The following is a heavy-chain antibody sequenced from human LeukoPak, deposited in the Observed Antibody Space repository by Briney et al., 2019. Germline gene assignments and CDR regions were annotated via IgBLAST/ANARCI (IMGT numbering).Heavy chain of an antibody. CDR3: AKAPCSGGSCYSRGYDC. D-gene: IGHD2-15*01. J-gene: IGHJ4*02. CDR1: GFTFSSYA. CDR2: ISGSGGST. Sequence: PGGSLRLSCAASGFTFSSYAMSWVRQAPGKGLEWVSGISGSGGSTYYADSVKGRFTISRDNSKNTLYLQMNSLRAEDTAVYYCAKAPCSGGSCYSRGYDCWGQGTLVTVSS. V-gene: IGHV3-23*01.